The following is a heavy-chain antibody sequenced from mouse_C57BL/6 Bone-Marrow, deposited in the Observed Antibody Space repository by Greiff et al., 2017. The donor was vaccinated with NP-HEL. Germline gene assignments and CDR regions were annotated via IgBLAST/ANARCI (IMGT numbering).Heavy chain of an antibody. D-gene: IGHD1-1*01. CDR1: GYTFTSYW. CDR3: AREGYGSSYV. V-gene: IGHV1-50*01. Sequence: QVQLQQPGAELVKPGASVKLSCKASGYTFTSYWMQWVKQRPGQGLEWIGEIDPSDSYTNYNQKFKGKATLTVDTSSSTAYMQRSSLTSEDSAVYYCAREGYGSSYVWGQGTLVTVSA. J-gene: IGHJ3*01. CDR2: IDPSDSYT.